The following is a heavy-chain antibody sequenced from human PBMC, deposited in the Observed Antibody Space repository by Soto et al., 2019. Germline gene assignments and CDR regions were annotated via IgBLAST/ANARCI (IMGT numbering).Heavy chain of an antibody. J-gene: IGHJ6*02. CDR2: ISSSSSYI. D-gene: IGHD6-13*01. CDR3: ARDGAQVAAAGPYYYGMDV. CDR1: GFTFSSYS. V-gene: IGHV3-21*01. Sequence: AGGSLRLSCAASGFTFSSYSMNWVRQAPGKGLEWVSSISSSSSYIYYADSVKGRFTISRDNAKNSLYLQMNSLRAEDTAVYYCARDGAQVAAAGPYYYGMDVWGQGTTVTVSS.